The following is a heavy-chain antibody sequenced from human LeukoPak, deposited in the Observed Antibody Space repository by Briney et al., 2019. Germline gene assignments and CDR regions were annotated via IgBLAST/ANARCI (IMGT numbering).Heavy chain of an antibody. CDR3: AAYGDGSSWLYFDY. CDR2: IVVGSGNT. J-gene: IGHJ4*02. CDR1: GFNLNSSA. V-gene: IGHV1-58*02. Sequence: SVKVSCKASGFNLNSSAMQWVRQARGQRLEWIGWIVVGSGNTNYAQKFQERVTITRDMSTSTAYLGLSSLRSEDTAVYYCAAYGDGSSWLYFDYWGQGTLVTVSS. D-gene: IGHD6-13*01.